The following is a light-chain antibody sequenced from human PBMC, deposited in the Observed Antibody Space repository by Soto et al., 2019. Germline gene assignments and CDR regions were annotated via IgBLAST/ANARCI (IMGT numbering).Light chain of an antibody. V-gene: IGLV2-14*01. CDR1: TSDVGGYNY. Sequence: QSVLTQPASVSGSPGQSITISCTGTTSDVGGYNYVSWYQQHPGKAPKLIIYEVSNRPSGISNRFSGSKSGNTASLIISGLQAEDEADYYCNSYTSSRTPLFGGGTKLTVL. CDR2: EVS. CDR3: NSYTSSRTPL. J-gene: IGLJ2*01.